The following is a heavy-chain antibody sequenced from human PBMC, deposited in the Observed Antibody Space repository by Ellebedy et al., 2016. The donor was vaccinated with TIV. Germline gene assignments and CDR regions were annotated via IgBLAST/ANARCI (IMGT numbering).Heavy chain of an antibody. D-gene: IGHD3-10*01. V-gene: IGHV4-4*07. Sequence: MPSETLSLTCTVSGGSISSYYWSWIRQPAGKGLEWIGRIYSSGSTNYNPSLKSRVTMSVDTSKNQFSLNLTSVIAADTAVYYCARQRFTMPRGGRGFNWFDPWGQGTLVTVSS. CDR2: IYSSGST. CDR3: ARQRFTMPRGGRGFNWFDP. CDR1: GGSISSYY. J-gene: IGHJ5*02.